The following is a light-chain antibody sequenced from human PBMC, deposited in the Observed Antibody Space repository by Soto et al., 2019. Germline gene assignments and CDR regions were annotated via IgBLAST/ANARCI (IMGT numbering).Light chain of an antibody. CDR1: QGVNIW. V-gene: IGKV1D-16*01. CDR2: AAS. J-gene: IGKJ4*02. CDR3: QQYNGYPPT. Sequence: DIQMTQFPSSLSASVGDRVTITCRASQGVNIWVAWDQQKPEKAPKSLIYAASRLPSGVPSRFSGSGSGTDFTLTVSSLQHEDFASYYCQQYNGYPPTFGGGTKVEIK.